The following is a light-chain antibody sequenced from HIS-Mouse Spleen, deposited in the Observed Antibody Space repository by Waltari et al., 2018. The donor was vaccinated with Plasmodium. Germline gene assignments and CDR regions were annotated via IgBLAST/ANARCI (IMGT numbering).Light chain of an antibody. J-gene: IGKJ1*01. CDR2: AAS. Sequence: DIQMTQSPSSLSASVGDRVTITCRASQSISSYLNWYQQKPGKAPKLLIYAASSLRSGVPSRFSGSGSGTDFTLTISSLQPEDFATYYWQQNYNTWTFGQGTKVEIK. V-gene: IGKV1-39*01. CDR1: QSISSY. CDR3: QQNYNTWT.